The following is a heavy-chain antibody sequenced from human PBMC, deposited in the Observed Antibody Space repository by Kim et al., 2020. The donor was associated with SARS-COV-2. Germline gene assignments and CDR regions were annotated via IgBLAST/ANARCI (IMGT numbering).Heavy chain of an antibody. CDR2: ISYDGSNK. D-gene: IGHD5-18*01. Sequence: GGSLRLSCAASGFTFSSYGMHWVRQAPGKGLEWVAVISYDGSNKYYADSVKGRFTISRDNSKNTLYLQMNSLRAEDTAVYYCAKDPGWIQLWFYFDYWGQGTLVTVSS. J-gene: IGHJ4*02. CDR1: GFTFSSYG. CDR3: AKDPGWIQLWFYFDY. V-gene: IGHV3-30*18.